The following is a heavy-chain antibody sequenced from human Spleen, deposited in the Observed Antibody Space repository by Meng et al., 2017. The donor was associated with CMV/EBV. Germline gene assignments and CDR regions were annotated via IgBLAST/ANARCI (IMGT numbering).Heavy chain of an antibody. V-gene: IGHV3-21*01. CDR3: ANAPYCTNGVCYDDY. CDR2: ISSSSSYI. D-gene: IGHD2-8*01. J-gene: IGHJ4*02. Sequence: EVQLVESVGGLVKPGGSLRLSFAASGFTFSSYSMNWVRQAPGKGLEWVSSISSSSSYIYYADSVKGRFTISRDNAKNSLYLQMNSLRAEDTAVYYCANAPYCTNGVCYDDYWGQGTLVTVSS. CDR1: GFTFSSYS.